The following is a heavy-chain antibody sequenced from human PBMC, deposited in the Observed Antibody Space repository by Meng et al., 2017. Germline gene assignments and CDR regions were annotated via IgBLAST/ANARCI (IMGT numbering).Heavy chain of an antibody. Sequence: GESLKISCAASGFTSSSYEMNWVRQAPGKGLEWVSYISSSGSTIYYADSVKGRFTISRDNAKNSLYLQMNSLRAEDTAVYYCARGGSYYEFDYFDYWGQGTLVTVSS. CDR2: ISSSGSTI. D-gene: IGHD1-26*01. J-gene: IGHJ4*02. V-gene: IGHV3-48*03. CDR3: ARGGSYYEFDYFDY. CDR1: GFTSSSYE.